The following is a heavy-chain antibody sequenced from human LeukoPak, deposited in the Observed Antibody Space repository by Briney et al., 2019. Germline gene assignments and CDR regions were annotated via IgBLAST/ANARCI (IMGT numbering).Heavy chain of an antibody. CDR2: IYDSGSA. CDR3: ARVGVDYSGNVLKYFFDY. CDR1: GYSITSGYY. D-gene: IGHD4-23*01. V-gene: IGHV4-38-2*02. Sequence: PSETLSLTCIVSGYSITSGYYWGWIRQPPGKGLEWIGNIYDSGSANYNPSLKSRVVISVDTSKNQFSLNLTPVTAADTAVYYCARVGVDYSGNVLKYFFDYWGQGTLVTVSS. J-gene: IGHJ4*02.